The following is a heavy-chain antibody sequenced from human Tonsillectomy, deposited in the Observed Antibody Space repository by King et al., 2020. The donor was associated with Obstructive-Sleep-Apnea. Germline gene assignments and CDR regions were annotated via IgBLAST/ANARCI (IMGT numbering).Heavy chain of an antibody. CDR1: GFTFSSYA. CDR3: AKTYSSSWYEGSFDY. J-gene: IGHJ4*02. D-gene: IGHD6-13*01. Sequence: VQLVESGGGLVQPGGSLRLSCAASGFTFSSYAMSWVRQAPGKGLEWVSAISGGGGSTYYADSVRGRFTISRDNSKNTLYLQMNSLRAEETAVYYCAKTYSSSWYEGSFDYWGQGTLVTVSS. V-gene: IGHV3-23*04. CDR2: ISGGGGST.